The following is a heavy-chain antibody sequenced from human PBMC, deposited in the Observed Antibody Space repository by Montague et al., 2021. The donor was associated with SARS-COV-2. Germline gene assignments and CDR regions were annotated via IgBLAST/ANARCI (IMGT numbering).Heavy chain of an antibody. J-gene: IGHJ4*02. CDR1: GGSISSYY. CDR2: IYYSGST. CDR3: ARGDVEMATIKSGGPFYHFDY. D-gene: IGHD5-24*01. V-gene: IGHV4-59*13. Sequence: SETLSLTCTVSGGSISSYYWSWIRQPPGKGLEWIGYIYYSGSTNYNSSRKSAVTISVDTSTNQFYLKLSSATAADTVVYYCARGDVEMATIKSGGPFYHFDYWGQGTLVTVSS.